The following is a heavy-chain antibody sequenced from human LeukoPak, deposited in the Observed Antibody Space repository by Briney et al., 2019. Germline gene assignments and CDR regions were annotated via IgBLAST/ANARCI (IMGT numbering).Heavy chain of an antibody. Sequence: SETLSLTCTVSGGSISSYYWSWIRQPPGKGLEWIGYIYYSGSTNYNPSLKSRVTISVDTSKNQFSLKLSSVTAADTAVYYCARGGYYYDSSGYGLLDYWGQGTLVTVSS. CDR2: IYYSGST. V-gene: IGHV4-59*01. J-gene: IGHJ4*02. CDR1: GGSISSYY. D-gene: IGHD3-22*01. CDR3: ARGGYYYDSSGYGLLDY.